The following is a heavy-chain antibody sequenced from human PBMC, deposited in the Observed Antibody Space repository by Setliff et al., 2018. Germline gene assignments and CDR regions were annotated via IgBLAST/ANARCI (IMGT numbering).Heavy chain of an antibody. J-gene: IGHJ3*01. CDR1: GGSISNSTFY. Sequence: SLTCTVSGGSISNSTFYWGWIRQPPGKGLEWIGSINYYGSIFDDGTTYSTYYNPSLKSRATTSVDTSKNQFSLKLISVTAADTAVYYCAKDKYSFGSGIYWNSFDLWGQGTMVTVSS. CDR2: INYYGSIFDDGTTYST. CDR3: AKDKYSFGSGIYWNSFDL. D-gene: IGHD3-10*01. V-gene: IGHV4-39*02.